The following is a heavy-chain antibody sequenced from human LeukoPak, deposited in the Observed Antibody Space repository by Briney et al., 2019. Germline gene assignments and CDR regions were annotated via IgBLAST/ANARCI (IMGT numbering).Heavy chain of an antibody. CDR3: ARDKGITVTNRKVFGY. CDR1: GYTFTCYY. J-gene: IGHJ4*01. V-gene: IGHV1-2*02. CDR2: INPNSGGT. Sequence: ASVKVSCKASGYTFTCYYMHWVRQAPGQGLEWMGWINPNSGGTNYAQKFQGRVTMTRDTSISSAYMELSRLRSDDTAVYYCARDKGITVTNRKVFGYWGQGTLVTVSS. D-gene: IGHD4-17*01.